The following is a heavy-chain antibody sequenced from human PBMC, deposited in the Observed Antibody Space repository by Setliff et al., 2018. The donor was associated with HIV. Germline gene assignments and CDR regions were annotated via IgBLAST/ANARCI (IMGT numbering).Heavy chain of an antibody. V-gene: IGHV1-2*02. CDR3: ARDYYDSSGYIFFPGLPDY. D-gene: IGHD3-22*01. Sequence: GASVKVSCKASGYTFTGYYMHWVRQAPGQGLEWMGWINPNSGGTNYAQKFQGRVTMTRDTSTDTAYMELSSLRSEDTAVYYCARDYYDSSGYIFFPGLPDYWGQGTLVTVSS. CDR1: GYTFTGYY. J-gene: IGHJ4*02. CDR2: INPNSGGT.